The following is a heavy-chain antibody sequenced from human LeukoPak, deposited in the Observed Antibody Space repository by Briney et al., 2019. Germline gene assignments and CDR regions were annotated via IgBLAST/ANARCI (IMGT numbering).Heavy chain of an antibody. J-gene: IGHJ4*02. CDR1: GGSVSSESTA. CDR2: TYYRSKWKT. Sequence: SQTLSLTCAISGGSVSSESTAWNWIRQSPSRGLEWLGITYYRSKWKTNYALSVQSRITIYADTSRNQFSLQLKSVTPDDTAVYYCATWRFDSWGQGTQVTVSP. CDR3: ATWRFDS. V-gene: IGHV6-1*01.